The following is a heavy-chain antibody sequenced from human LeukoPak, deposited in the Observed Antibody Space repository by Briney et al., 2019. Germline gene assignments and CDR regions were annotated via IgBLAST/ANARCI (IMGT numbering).Heavy chain of an antibody. Sequence: GGSLRLSCAASGFTVSSNYMSWVRQAPGKGLEWVSVIYSGGSTYYADSVKGRFTTSRDNSKNTLYLQMNSLRAEGTAVYYCARVNPSQRLGELSFDYWGQGTLVTVSS. D-gene: IGHD3-16*02. CDR1: GFTVSSNY. J-gene: IGHJ4*02. CDR3: ARVNPSQRLGELSFDY. CDR2: IYSGGST. V-gene: IGHV3-53*01.